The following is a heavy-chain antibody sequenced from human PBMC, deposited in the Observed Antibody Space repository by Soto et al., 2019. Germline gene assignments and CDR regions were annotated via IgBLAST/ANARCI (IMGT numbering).Heavy chain of an antibody. CDR2: FYDSGTT. D-gene: IGHD6-25*01. CDR1: GGSTYTYY. CDR3: ARGPVYSSAWFDC. J-gene: IGHJ4*02. V-gene: IGHV4-59*01. Sequence: SATLSLTCTCSGGSTYTYYWNWIRHPPGKGLEWIGYFYDSGTTDYNPSLKSRVTMSVDTSKNHFSLKLSSVTAADAAVYYCARGPVYSSAWFDCWGQGTPVTVSS.